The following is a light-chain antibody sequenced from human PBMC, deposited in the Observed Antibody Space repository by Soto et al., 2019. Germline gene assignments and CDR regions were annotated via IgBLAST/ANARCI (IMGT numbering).Light chain of an antibody. J-gene: IGKJ5*01. CDR2: GAY. V-gene: IGKV3-15*01. CDR1: QSVSSN. Sequence: EIVMTQSPATLSVSPGERATLSCRASQSVSSNLAWYQQKPGQAPRIIIYGAYTRATGIPARFSGSGSGTEFTLTIRSLQSEDFEIYYCQKYNNWPITCGQGTRLEIK. CDR3: QKYNNWPIT.